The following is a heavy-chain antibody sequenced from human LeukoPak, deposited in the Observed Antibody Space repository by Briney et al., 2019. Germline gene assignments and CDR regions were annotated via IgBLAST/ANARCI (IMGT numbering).Heavy chain of an antibody. D-gene: IGHD3-10*01. V-gene: IGHV4-31*03. J-gene: IGHJ5*02. CDR1: GGSISSGGYY. Sequence: SETLSLTCTVSGGSISSGGYYWSWLRQHPGKGLEWIGYIYYSGSTYYNPSLKSRVTISVDTSKNQFSLKLSSVTAADTAVYYWARAEGLGKFGELFADNWFDPWGQGTLVTVSS. CDR2: IYYSGST. CDR3: ARAEGLGKFGELFADNWFDP.